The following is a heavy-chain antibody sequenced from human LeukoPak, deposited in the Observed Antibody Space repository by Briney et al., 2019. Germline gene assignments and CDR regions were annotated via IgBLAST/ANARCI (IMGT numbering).Heavy chain of an antibody. D-gene: IGHD6-19*01. CDR2: ISSDSSYI. V-gene: IGHV3-21*01. J-gene: IGHJ4*02. Sequence: PGGSLSLSCVASGFTFSSLAMNWVRQAPGKGLEWVSSISSDSSYIDYADSVKGRFTISRDNARNSLYLQMNNLRAEDTAVYFCASLPWLVRWIYYWGQGTLVTVSS. CDR1: GFTFSSLA. CDR3: ASLPWLVRWIYY.